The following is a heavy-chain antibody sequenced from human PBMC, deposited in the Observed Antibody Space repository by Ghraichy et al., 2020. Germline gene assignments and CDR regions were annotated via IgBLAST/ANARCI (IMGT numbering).Heavy chain of an antibody. CDR2: IYYSGST. Sequence: SETLSLTCTVSGGSISSYYWSWIRQPPGKGLEWIGYIYYSGSTNYNPSLKSRVTISVDTSKNQFSLKLSSVTAADTAVYYCAKPDILGDGMDVWGQGTTVTVSS. CDR1: GGSISSYY. CDR3: AKPDILGDGMDV. D-gene: IGHD3-9*01. V-gene: IGHV4-59*08. J-gene: IGHJ6*02.